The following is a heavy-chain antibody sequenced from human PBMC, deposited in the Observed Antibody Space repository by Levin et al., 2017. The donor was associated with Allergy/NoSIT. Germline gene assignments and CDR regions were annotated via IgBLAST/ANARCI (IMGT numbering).Heavy chain of an antibody. V-gene: IGHV1-18*01. CDR3: TRDLGEDTTMIFFDF. CDR1: GYPFTSFG. Sequence: PGESLKISCKASGYPFTSFGISWVRQAPGQGLEWMGWSSAYNGKTKYGQKLQGRVTMTTDTSTSTAYMELRSLRSDDTAVYFCTRDLGEDTTMIFFDFWGQGTLVTVSS. J-gene: IGHJ4*02. D-gene: IGHD5-18*01. CDR2: SSAYNGKT.